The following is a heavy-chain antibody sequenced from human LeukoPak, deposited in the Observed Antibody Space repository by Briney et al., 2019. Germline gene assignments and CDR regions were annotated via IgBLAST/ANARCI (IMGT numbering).Heavy chain of an antibody. CDR2: ISGSGGST. Sequence: PGGSLRLSCAASGFTFSSYAMSWVRQAPGKGPEWVSAISGSGGSTYYADSVKGRFTISRHNSKNTLYLQMNSLRGEDTAVYYCARAMALRRDLVAYFDYWGQGTLVTVSS. J-gene: IGHJ4*02. CDR3: ARAMALRRDLVAYFDY. D-gene: IGHD5-12*01. CDR1: GFTFSSYA. V-gene: IGHV3-23*01.